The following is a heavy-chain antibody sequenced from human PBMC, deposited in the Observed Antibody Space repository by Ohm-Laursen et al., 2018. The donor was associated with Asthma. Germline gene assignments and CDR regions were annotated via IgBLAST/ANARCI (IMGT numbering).Heavy chain of an antibody. D-gene: IGHD3-22*01. CDR3: ASGVDYYDSSGNDAFDI. CDR2: ISSSSSYI. V-gene: IGHV3-21*01. Sequence: SLRLSCAASGFTFSNYAMSWVRQAPGKGLEWVSSISSSSSYIYYADSVKGRFTISRDNAKNSLYLQMNSLRAEDTAVYYCASGVDYYDSSGNDAFDIWGQGTMVTVSS. J-gene: IGHJ3*02. CDR1: GFTFSNYA.